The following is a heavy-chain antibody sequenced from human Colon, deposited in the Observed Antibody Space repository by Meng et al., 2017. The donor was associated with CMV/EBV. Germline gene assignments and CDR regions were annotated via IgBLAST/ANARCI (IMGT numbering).Heavy chain of an antibody. V-gene: IGHV1-69*04. J-gene: IGHJ4*02. CDR2: YIPIEDRA. D-gene: IGHD3-10*01. Sequence: SVKVSCKSSGGTFINYVIDWVRQAPGQGLEWMGRYIPIEDRAKSAQKFQDRLTITADKSASTAHLELSSLRSDDTAIYYCARGPRGFGEYYLDSWGPGMEVTVSS. CDR3: ARGPRGFGEYYLDS. CDR1: GGTFINYV.